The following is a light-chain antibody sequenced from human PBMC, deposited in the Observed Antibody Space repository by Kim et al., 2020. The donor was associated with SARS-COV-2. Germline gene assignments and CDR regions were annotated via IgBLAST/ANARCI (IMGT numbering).Light chain of an antibody. CDR3: QQSSSTPIT. J-gene: IGKJ5*01. CDR1: ETISRD. CDR2: SAS. Sequence: DIQMTQSPSSLSAAVGERVTITCRASETISRDLHWYQQRPGKAPKLLIYSASSLQSGVPSRFSGSGSGTDFSLTITSLQPEDFATYFCQQSSSTPITFGQGTRLEIK. V-gene: IGKV1-39*01.